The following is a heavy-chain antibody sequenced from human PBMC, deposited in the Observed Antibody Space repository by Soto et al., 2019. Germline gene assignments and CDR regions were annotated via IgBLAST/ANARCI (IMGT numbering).Heavy chain of an antibody. J-gene: IGHJ5*02. Sequence: ASVKVSCKASGGTFSSYTISWVRQAPGQGLEWMGRIIPILGIANYAQKFQGRVTITADKSTSTAYMELSSLRSEDTAVYYCARDEGITMVRGVNENDSWFDPWGQGTLVTVSS. CDR2: IIPILGIA. CDR3: ARDEGITMVRGVNENDSWFDP. CDR1: GGTFSSYT. D-gene: IGHD3-10*01. V-gene: IGHV1-69*04.